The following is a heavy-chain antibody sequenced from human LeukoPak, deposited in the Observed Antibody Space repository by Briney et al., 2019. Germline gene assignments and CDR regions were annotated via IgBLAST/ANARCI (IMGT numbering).Heavy chain of an antibody. D-gene: IGHD1-26*01. CDR3: AKFGAYCFDY. Sequence: SETLSLTCTVSGGSVSSGSYYWSWIRQPPGKGLECIGYIHYTGTTHYNPSLKSRLTIAVDTSKNQFSLKLTSVTAADTAVYYCAKFGAYCFDYWGQGTLVTVSS. CDR2: IHYTGTT. J-gene: IGHJ4*02. V-gene: IGHV4-61*01. CDR1: GGSVSSGSYY.